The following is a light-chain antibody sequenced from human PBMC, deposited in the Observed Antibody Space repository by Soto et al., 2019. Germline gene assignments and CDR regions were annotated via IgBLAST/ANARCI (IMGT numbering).Light chain of an antibody. CDR3: QKYNNDWN. CDR2: DVS. Sequence: DIQMTQSPTTLSASVGDRLTITCRASQSIRSLLAWYQQKPGKDPKLLIYDVSSLQSGVPSRFSGSGSGTEFTLTISSLQPDDFATYYCQKYNNDWNFGQGTKVDIK. J-gene: IGKJ1*01. CDR1: QSIRSL. V-gene: IGKV1-5*01.